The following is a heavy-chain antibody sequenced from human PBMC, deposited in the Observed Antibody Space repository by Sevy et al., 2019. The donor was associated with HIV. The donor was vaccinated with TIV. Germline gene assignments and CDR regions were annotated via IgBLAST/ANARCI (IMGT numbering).Heavy chain of an antibody. CDR1: GFTFRNYA. Sequence: GGFLRLSCAASGFTFRNYALGWVRQAPGKGLEWVSALSGSGDNAYYADSVKGRFTISRDNSKNTLNLQMKSLRAEDTAMYYCAKDIAGAYTYGYDSANFDYWGQGTLVTVSS. D-gene: IGHD5-18*01. CDR2: LSGSGDNA. J-gene: IGHJ4*02. V-gene: IGHV3-23*01. CDR3: AKDIAGAYTYGYDSANFDY.